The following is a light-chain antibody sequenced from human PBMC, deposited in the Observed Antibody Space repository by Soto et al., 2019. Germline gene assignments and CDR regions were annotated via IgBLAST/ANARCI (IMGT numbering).Light chain of an antibody. CDR3: QQYYSSPPYT. J-gene: IGKJ2*01. Sequence: DIVMTQTPDSLPVSLGERATINCKSSQSVLYSSNNKNYLAWYQQKPGQPPKLLIYWASTRESGVPDRVSGSGSGTDFTLTINSLQAEDVAVYYCQQYYSSPPYTFGQGTKLEIK. V-gene: IGKV4-1*01. CDR2: WAS. CDR1: QSVLYSSNNKNY.